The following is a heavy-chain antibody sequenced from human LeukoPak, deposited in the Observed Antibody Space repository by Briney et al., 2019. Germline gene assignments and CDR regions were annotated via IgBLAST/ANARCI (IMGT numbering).Heavy chain of an antibody. CDR2: IYYSGST. V-gene: IGHV4-59*12. CDR1: GGSISSYY. Sequence: SETLSLTCTVSGGSISSYYWSWIRQPPGKGLEWIGYIYYSGSTNYNPSLKSRVTISVDTSKNQFSLKLKSVTAADAAVYYCARGGWDSMTPFDYWGQGTLVTVSS. CDR3: ARGGWDSMTPFDY. J-gene: IGHJ4*02. D-gene: IGHD4-11*01.